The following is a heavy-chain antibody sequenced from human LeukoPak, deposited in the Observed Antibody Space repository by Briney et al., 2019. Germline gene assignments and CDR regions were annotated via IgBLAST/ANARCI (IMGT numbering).Heavy chain of an antibody. D-gene: IGHD3-10*01. Sequence: GGSLRLSCEASGFTFTTYWIHWVRQAPERGLVWVSRIDSDGNSTSYADSVKGRFTISRDNAKNTLYLQMNSLRAEDTAVYYCARDLGIWGFGELLDYWGQGTLVTVSS. CDR2: IDSDGNST. V-gene: IGHV3-74*01. CDR3: ARDLGIWGFGELLDY. J-gene: IGHJ4*02. CDR1: GFTFTTYW.